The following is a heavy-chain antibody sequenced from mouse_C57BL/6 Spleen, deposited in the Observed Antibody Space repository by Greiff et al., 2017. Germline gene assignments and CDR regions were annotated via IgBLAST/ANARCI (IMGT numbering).Heavy chain of an antibody. V-gene: IGHV1-80*01. CDR2: IYPGDGDT. CDR3: ARGHYGSSYFDY. D-gene: IGHD1-1*01. Sequence: VQLQQSGAELVKPGASVKISCKASGYAFSSYWMNWVKQRPGKGLEWIGQIYPGDGDTNYNGKFKGKATLTADKSSSKAYMQLSSLTSEDSAVYICARGHYGSSYFDYWGQDTTLSVSS. J-gene: IGHJ2*01. CDR1: GYAFSSYW.